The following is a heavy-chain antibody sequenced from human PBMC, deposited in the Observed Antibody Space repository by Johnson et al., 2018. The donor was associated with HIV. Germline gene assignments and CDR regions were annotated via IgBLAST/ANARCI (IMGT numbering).Heavy chain of an antibody. CDR2: ISYDGSNK. J-gene: IGHJ3*02. V-gene: IGHV3-30*04. Sequence: QVQLVESGGGVVQPGRSLRLSCAASGFTFSSYAMHWVRQAPGKGLEWVAVISYDGSNKYYADSVQGRYTISRDNSKNRLYMQMNSLRAEDTAVYYCAKGQSVGTTHDAFDMWGQGTMVTASS. CDR1: GFTFSSYA. CDR3: AKGQSVGTTHDAFDM. D-gene: IGHD1-14*01.